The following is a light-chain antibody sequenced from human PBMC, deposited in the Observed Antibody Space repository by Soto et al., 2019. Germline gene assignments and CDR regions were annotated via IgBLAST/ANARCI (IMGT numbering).Light chain of an antibody. CDR3: SSYTSSSTLLYV. J-gene: IGLJ1*01. CDR1: SSDVGGYNY. V-gene: IGLV2-14*01. CDR2: DVS. Sequence: QSVLTQPASVSGSPGQSITISCTGTSSDVGGYNYVSWYQQHPGKAPKLMIYDVSNRPSGVSNRFSGSKSGNTASLTISGLQAEDEADYYCSSYTSSSTLLYVFGTGTNVTVL.